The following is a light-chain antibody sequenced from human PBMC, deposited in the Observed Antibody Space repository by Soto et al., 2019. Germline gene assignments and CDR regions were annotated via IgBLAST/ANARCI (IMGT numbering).Light chain of an antibody. CDR2: DVS. V-gene: IGLV2-14*01. J-gene: IGLJ3*02. CDR3: ASYTSSHTLV. Sequence: QSVLTQPASVSGSPGQSITISCTGTSRDIGGYNSVSWYQQHPGKAPKVMIVDVSARPSGVSDRFSGSKSDNTASLTISGLRAEDEADYYCASYTSSHTLVFGGGTQLTVL. CDR1: SRDIGGYNS.